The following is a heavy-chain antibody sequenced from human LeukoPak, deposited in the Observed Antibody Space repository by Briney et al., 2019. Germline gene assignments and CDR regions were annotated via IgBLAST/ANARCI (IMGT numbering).Heavy chain of an antibody. J-gene: IGHJ3*02. CDR3: ACLGYCSGGSCYNNDI. CDR2: IWYDGSNK. D-gene: IGHD2-15*01. V-gene: IGHV3-33*08. CDR1: GFTFSSYW. Sequence: GGSLRLSCAASGFTFSSYWMNWARQAPGKGLEWVAVIWYDGSNKYYADSVKGRFTISRDNSKNTLYLQMNSLRAEDTAVYYCACLGYCSGGSCYNNDIWGQGTMVTVSS.